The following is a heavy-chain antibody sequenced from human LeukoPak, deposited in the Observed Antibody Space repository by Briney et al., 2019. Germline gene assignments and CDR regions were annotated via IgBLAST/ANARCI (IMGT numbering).Heavy chain of an antibody. CDR1: GGTFSSYT. Sequence: SVKVSCKASGGTFSSYTISWVRQAPGQGLEWMGRIIPILGIANYAQKLQGRVTMTTDTSTSTAYMELRSLRSDDTAVYYCARDRKVLRFLEWLLWNPFDYWGQGTLVTVSS. J-gene: IGHJ4*02. V-gene: IGHV1-69*04. D-gene: IGHD3-3*01. CDR2: IIPILGIA. CDR3: ARDRKVLRFLEWLLWNPFDY.